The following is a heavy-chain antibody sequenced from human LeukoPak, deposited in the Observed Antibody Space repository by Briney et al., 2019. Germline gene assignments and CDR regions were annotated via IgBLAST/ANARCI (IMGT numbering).Heavy chain of an antibody. V-gene: IGHV1-8*01. D-gene: IGHD3-10*01. CDR1: GYTFTSYD. CDR2: MNPNSGNT. Sequence: ASVKVSCKASGYTFTSYDINWVRQVTGQGLEWMGWMNPNSGNTGYAQKFQGRVTITRNTSISTAYMELSSLRSEDTAVYYCARGLYYGSGSYRRFDPWGQGTLVTVSS. J-gene: IGHJ5*02. CDR3: ARGLYYGSGSYRRFDP.